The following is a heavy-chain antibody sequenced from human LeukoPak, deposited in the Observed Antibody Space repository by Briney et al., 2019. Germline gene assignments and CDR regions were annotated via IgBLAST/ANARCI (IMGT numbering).Heavy chain of an antibody. CDR3: ARFSVYCGGECYDPAGIFDF. CDR1: GYTFTGYY. D-gene: IGHD2-21*01. Sequence: GASVKVSCKASGYTFTGYYMHWVRQAPGQGLEWVGWINPKNGGSNYAQKFQGRVTMTRDRSISTAYMELIRLRSDDTALYFCARFSVYCGGECYDPAGIFDFWGQGTLLTVSS. J-gene: IGHJ4*02. V-gene: IGHV1-2*02. CDR2: INPKNGGS.